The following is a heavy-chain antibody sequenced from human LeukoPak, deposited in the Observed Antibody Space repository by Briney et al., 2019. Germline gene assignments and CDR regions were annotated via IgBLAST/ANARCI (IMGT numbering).Heavy chain of an antibody. D-gene: IGHD1-26*01. J-gene: IGHJ4*02. V-gene: IGHV3-7*01. Sequence: GGSLRLSCVASGFTFSSYWMSWVRQAPGKGPEWVANIKQESGEIYYVDSVKGRFTISRDNAKNSLYLQMNSLRAEDTAIYYCARDLSVGAKPDLGFDYWGQGTLVTVSS. CDR2: IKQESGEI. CDR3: ARDLSVGAKPDLGFDY. CDR1: GFTFSSYW.